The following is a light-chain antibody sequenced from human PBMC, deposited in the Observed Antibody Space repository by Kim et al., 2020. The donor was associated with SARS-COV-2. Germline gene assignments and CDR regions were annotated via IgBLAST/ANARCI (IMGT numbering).Light chain of an antibody. Sequence: GQTVTSTCQEDSLRGYYAGWFRQKSAQAPILVIYCDKNQPPGSLELFSGSGSGNTASLTITRAQAEEEADYYCSPLNSSGNHVLFGGGTKLTVL. CDR1: SLRGYY. CDR2: CDK. V-gene: IGLV3-19*01. J-gene: IGLJ3*02. CDR3: SPLNSSGNHVL.